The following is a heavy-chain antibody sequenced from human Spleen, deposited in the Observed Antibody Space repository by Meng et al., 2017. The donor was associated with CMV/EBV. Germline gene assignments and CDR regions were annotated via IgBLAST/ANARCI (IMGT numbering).Heavy chain of an antibody. CDR1: GYTFSSYS. J-gene: IGHJ4*02. Sequence: ASGYTFSSYSMNWVRQAPGKGLEWVGSISSSSNYINYADKVKGRVTITRDKAKNTLYMQMSSLRVEDTAVYYCARAYIVGVPAALDYWGQGTLVTVSS. V-gene: IGHV3-21*01. CDR2: ISSSSNYI. D-gene: IGHD2-2*01. CDR3: ARAYIVGVPAALDY.